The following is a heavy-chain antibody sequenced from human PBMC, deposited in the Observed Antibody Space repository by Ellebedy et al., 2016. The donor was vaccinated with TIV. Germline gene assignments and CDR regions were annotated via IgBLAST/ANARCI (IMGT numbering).Heavy chain of an antibody. CDR3: ARDRAYDFWSGSTHGY. J-gene: IGHJ4*02. Sequence: GESLKISXAASGFTFSSFAMSWVRQAPGKGLEWVSSISSSSSNIYYADSVKGRFTISRDNAKNSLYLQMNSLRAEDTAVYYCARDRAYDFWSGSTHGYWGQGTLVTVSS. CDR2: ISSSSSNI. CDR1: GFTFSSFA. V-gene: IGHV3-21*01. D-gene: IGHD3-3*01.